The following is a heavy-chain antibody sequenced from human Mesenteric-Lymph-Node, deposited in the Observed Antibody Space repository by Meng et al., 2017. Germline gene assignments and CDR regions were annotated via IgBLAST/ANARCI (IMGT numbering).Heavy chain of an antibody. CDR1: GYTFSGYY. CDR2: INPNSGGT. Sequence: ASVKVSCKASGYTFSGYYMHWVRQAPGQGLEWMGRINPNSGGTNYAQKFQGRVTMTRDTSISTAYMELSRLRSDDTAVYYCASYEPTFSGSYLDYWGQGTLVTVSS. J-gene: IGHJ4*02. V-gene: IGHV1-2*06. CDR3: ASYEPTFSGSYLDY. D-gene: IGHD1-26*01.